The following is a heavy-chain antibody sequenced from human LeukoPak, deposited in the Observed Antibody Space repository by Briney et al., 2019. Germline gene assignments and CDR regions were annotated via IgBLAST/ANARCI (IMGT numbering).Heavy chain of an antibody. J-gene: IGHJ5*02. Sequence: ASVKVSCKASGYTFTSYGISWVRQAPGQGLEWMGRIIPIFGTANYAQKFQGRVTITTDESTSTAYMELSSLRSDDTAVYYCARVPSSGWQQLVEFDPWGQGTLVTVSS. CDR1: GYTFTSYG. CDR2: IIPIFGTA. D-gene: IGHD6-13*01. CDR3: ARVPSSGWQQLVEFDP. V-gene: IGHV1-69*05.